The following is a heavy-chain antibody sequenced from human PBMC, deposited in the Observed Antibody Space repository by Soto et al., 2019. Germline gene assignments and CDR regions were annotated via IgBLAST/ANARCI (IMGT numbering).Heavy chain of an antibody. D-gene: IGHD2-2*02. CDR1: GGSISSSNW. CDR3: ARGRDIVVVPAAILDFDY. V-gene: IGHV4-4*02. J-gene: IGHJ4*02. CDR2: IYHSGST. Sequence: PSETLSLTCAVSGGSISSSNWWSWVRQPPGKGLEWIGEIYHSGSTNYNPSLKSRVTISVDKSKNQFSLKLSSVTAADTAVYYCARGRDIVVVPAAILDFDYWGQGTLVTVSS.